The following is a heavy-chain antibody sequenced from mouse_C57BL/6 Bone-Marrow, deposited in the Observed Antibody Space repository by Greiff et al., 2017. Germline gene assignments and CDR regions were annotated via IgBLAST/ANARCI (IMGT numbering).Heavy chain of an antibody. Sequence: VQLQQSGPELVKPGASVKISCKASGYAFSSSWMNWVKQRPGKGLEWIGRIYPGDGDTNYNGKFKGKATLTADKSSSTAYMQLSSLTSEDSVVYFCARGIYYGYAMDYWGQGTSVTVSS. V-gene: IGHV1-82*01. CDR2: IYPGDGDT. D-gene: IGHD1-1*01. CDR3: ARGIYYGYAMDY. CDR1: GYAFSSSW. J-gene: IGHJ4*01.